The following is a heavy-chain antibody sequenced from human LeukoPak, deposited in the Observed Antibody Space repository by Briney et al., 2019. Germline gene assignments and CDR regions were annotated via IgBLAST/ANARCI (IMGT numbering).Heavy chain of an antibody. CDR2: ISSNGGST. CDR3: VTTPFIVAGLSFDY. CDR1: GFTFSSFD. Sequence: GGSLRLSCSASGFTFSSFDMHWVRQAPGQGLEYVSAISSNGGSTYYADSVKGRFTISRDNSKNTLYLQKSSLRAEDTAVYYCVTTPFIVAGLSFDYWGQGTLVTVSS. D-gene: IGHD6-19*01. V-gene: IGHV3-64D*09. J-gene: IGHJ4*02.